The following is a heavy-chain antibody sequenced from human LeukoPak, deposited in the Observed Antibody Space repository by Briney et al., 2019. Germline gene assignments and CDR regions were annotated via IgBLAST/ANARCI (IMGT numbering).Heavy chain of an antibody. J-gene: IGHJ3*02. CDR1: GFIFSRYT. D-gene: IGHD3-3*01. Sequence: GGSLRLSCAASGFIFSRYTMTWVRQAPGKGLEWVSSINGSGDATKYADSLVGRFTTSRDNSKNTLYLQMNSLRAEDTAVYYCALAILRSDAFDIWGQGTMVTVSS. V-gene: IGHV3-23*01. CDR3: ALAILRSDAFDI. CDR2: INGSGDAT.